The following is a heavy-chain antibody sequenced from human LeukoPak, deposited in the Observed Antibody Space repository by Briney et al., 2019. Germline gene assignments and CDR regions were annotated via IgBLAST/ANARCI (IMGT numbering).Heavy chain of an antibody. CDR1: GYSFTSYW. J-gene: IGHJ4*02. CDR2: IYPGDSDT. Sequence: GESLKISCKGSGYSFTSYWIGWVRQMPGKGLEWVGIIYPGDSDTRYSPSFQGQVTISADKSISTAYLQWSSLKASDTAMYYCARREDYYGSGSSEFDYWGQGTLVTVSS. CDR3: ARREDYYGSGSSEFDY. V-gene: IGHV5-51*01. D-gene: IGHD3-10*01.